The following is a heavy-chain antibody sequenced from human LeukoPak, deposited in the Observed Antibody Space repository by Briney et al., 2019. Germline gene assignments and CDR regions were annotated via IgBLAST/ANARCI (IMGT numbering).Heavy chain of an antibody. CDR2: INGDGSNT. Sequence: GGSLRLSCVASGFTFSSYWMHWVRQAPGKGLVWVSRINGDGSNTVYADSVKGRFTISRDNAKNTLSLQMNSLRAEDTAVYYCARDRSPLQFLEWSLTYGMDVWGQGTTVTVSS. CDR1: GFTFSSYW. V-gene: IGHV3-74*01. J-gene: IGHJ6*02. D-gene: IGHD3-3*01. CDR3: ARDRSPLQFLEWSLTYGMDV.